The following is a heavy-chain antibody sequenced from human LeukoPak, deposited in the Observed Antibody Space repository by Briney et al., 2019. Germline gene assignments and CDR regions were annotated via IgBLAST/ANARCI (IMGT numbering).Heavy chain of an antibody. V-gene: IGHV3-74*01. CDR3: AREDPSVNNAFDI. D-gene: IGHD2/OR15-2a*01. J-gene: IGHJ3*02. CDR2: INSDGSST. Sequence: GGSLRLSCAASGFTFSSYWMHWVRQAPGKGLVWVSRINSDGSSTSYADSVKGRFTISRDNSKNTLDLEMNSLRAEDTAVYYCAREDPSVNNAFDIWGQGTMVTVSS. CDR1: GFTFSSYW.